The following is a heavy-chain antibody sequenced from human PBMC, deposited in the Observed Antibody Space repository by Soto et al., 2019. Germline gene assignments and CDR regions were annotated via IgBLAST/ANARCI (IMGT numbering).Heavy chain of an antibody. CDR1: GFSFSTYG. CDR2: VSGSSGVT. Sequence: EVQLLESGGGLVQPGGSLRLSCAVSGFSFSTYGVTWVRQAPGKGLEWVCGVSGSSGVTHYADNVQGRFTITGDDSKNTVYLQMHSLRVDDTAVYYCAKCYGYVDFWGQGTLVTVSS. CDR3: AKCYGYVDF. J-gene: IGHJ4*02. D-gene: IGHD3-16*01. V-gene: IGHV3-23*01.